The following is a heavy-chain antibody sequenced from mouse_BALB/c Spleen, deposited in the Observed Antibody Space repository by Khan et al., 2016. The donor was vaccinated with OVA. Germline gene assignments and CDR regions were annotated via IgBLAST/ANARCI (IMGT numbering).Heavy chain of an antibody. CDR2: IDPSTGST. D-gene: IGHD2-1*01. CDR1: GYTFTAYW. Sequence: QVQLQQSGAELAKPGASVKMSCKASGYTFTAYWIHWVKQRPGQGLEWIGYIDPSTGSTEYNQMFKDKATLTTDKSSSTVYMQRSSLTSEDSAVYDCARRGLYGIIAYWGQGTLVTVSA. CDR3: ARRGLYGIIAY. J-gene: IGHJ3*01. V-gene: IGHV1-7*01.